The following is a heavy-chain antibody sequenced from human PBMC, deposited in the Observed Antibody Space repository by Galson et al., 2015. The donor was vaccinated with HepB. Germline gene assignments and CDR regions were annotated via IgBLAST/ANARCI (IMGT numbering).Heavy chain of an antibody. CDR3: ARDRIGYCSSTSCFGGYYYGMDV. V-gene: IGHV3-66*01. CDR2: IYSGGST. J-gene: IGHJ6*02. D-gene: IGHD2-2*01. CDR1: GFTFSSYA. Sequence: YLRLSCAASGFTFSSYAMSWVRQAPGKGLEWVSVIYSGGSTYYADSVKGRFTISRDNSKNTLYLQMNSLRAEDTAVYYCARDRIGYCSSTSCFGGYYYGMDVWGQGTLVTVSS.